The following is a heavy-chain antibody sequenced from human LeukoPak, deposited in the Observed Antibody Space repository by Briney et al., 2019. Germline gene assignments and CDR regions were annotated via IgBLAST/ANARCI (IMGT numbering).Heavy chain of an antibody. CDR1: GGTFSSYA. Sequence: GASVKVSCKASGGTFSSYAISRVRQAPGQGLEWMGWINPNSGGTNYAQKFQGRVTMTRDTSSSTAYMELRRLTSDDTAVYYCARDPTNWIDYWGQGTLVTVSS. CDR2: INPNSGGT. J-gene: IGHJ4*02. V-gene: IGHV1-2*02. CDR3: ARDPTNWIDY. D-gene: IGHD3-3*01.